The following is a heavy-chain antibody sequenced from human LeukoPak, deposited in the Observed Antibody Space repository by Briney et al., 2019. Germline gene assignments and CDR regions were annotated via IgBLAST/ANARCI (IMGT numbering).Heavy chain of an antibody. D-gene: IGHD2-2*01. CDR3: ARVVRDVVVPAAMRFDP. V-gene: IGHV1-2*02. CDR2: INPNSGGT. Sequence: ASVKVSCKASGYTFTSYDINWVRQAPGQGLEWMGWINPNSGGTNYAQKFQGRVTMTRDTSISTAYMGLSRLGSDDTAVYYCARVVRDVVVPAAMRFDPWGQGTLVTVSS. CDR1: GYTFTSYD. J-gene: IGHJ5*02.